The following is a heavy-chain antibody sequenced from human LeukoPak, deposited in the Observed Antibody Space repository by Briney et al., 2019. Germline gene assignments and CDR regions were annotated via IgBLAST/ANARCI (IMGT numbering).Heavy chain of an antibody. CDR2: INHSGST. V-gene: IGHV4-34*01. CDR1: GGXFSGYY. Sequence: SETLSLTCAVYGGXFSGYYCSWIRQPPRKGLEWTGEINHSGSTNYNPSLKSRVTISVDTSKNQFSLKLSSVTAADTAVYYCARVLDSSGYYYGFDPWGQGTLVTVSS. CDR3: ARVLDSSGYYYGFDP. D-gene: IGHD3-22*01. J-gene: IGHJ5*02.